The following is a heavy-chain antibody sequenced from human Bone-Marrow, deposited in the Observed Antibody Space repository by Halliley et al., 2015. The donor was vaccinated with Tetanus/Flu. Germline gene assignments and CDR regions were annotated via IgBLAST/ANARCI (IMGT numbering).Heavy chain of an antibody. D-gene: IGHD3-9*01. J-gene: IGHJ6*02. CDR3: AREPMGYNILTGYYSDGMDV. Sequence: DGNNKYYADSGKGRFTVSRDNSKKTLYLQMNGLRAEDTAVYYCAREPMGYNILTGYYSDGMDVWGQGTTVTVSS. V-gene: IGHV3-33*01. CDR2: DGNNK.